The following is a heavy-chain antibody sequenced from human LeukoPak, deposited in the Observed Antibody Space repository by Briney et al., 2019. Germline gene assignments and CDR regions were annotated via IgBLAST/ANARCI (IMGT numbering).Heavy chain of an antibody. CDR1: GGSISSSSYY. J-gene: IGHJ4*02. D-gene: IGHD5-12*01. CDR2: IYYTGSI. CDR3: ARDRGDGYDYFWDY. Sequence: PSETLSLTCTVSGGSISSSSYYWGWIRQPPGKGLEWIGYIYYTGSINYNPSLKSRVTISVDTSKNQFPLKLSSVTAADTAVYYCARDRGDGYDYFWDYWGQGTLVTVSS. V-gene: IGHV4-39*06.